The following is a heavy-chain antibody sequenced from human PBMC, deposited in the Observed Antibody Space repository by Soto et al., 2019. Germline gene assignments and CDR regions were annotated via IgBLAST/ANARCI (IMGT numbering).Heavy chain of an antibody. V-gene: IGHV1-18*01. Sequence: ASVKVSCKASGYTFTSYGISWVRQAPGQGLEWMGWISAYNGNTNYAQKLQGRVTMTTDTSTSTAYMELRSLRSDDTAVYYCARGLGYCSSTSCYASFLFDYWGQGTLVTVSS. D-gene: IGHD2-2*01. J-gene: IGHJ4*02. CDR1: GYTFTSYG. CDR3: ARGLGYCSSTSCYASFLFDY. CDR2: ISAYNGNT.